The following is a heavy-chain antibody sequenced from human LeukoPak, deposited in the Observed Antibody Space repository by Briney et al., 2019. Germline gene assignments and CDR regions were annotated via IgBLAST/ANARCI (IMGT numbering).Heavy chain of an antibody. CDR2: MQPKSGAT. Sequence: ASLKVSCKASGYTFTDYTIHWVRQAPGQGLEWMGWMQPKSGATRYAQKFQGRVTLTRDTSIGIAYMDLSSLTSDDTAVYYCARDTVARGKGSWGQGTLVTVSS. D-gene: IGHD3-16*01. J-gene: IGHJ5*02. V-gene: IGHV1-2*02. CDR1: GYTFTDYT. CDR3: ARDTVARGKGS.